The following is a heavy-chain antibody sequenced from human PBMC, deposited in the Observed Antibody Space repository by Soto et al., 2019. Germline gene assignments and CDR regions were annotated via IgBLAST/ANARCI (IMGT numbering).Heavy chain of an antibody. D-gene: IGHD3-3*01. CDR2: IKQDGSEK. J-gene: IGHJ4*02. CDR1: GFTFSSYW. CDR3: ARGGSSITIFGVVSDY. Sequence: EVQLVESGGGLVQPGGSLRLSCAASGFTFSSYWMSWVRQAPGKGLEWVANIKQDGSEKYYVDSVKGRFTISRDNAKNSLYLQMNSLRAEDTAVYYCARGGSSITIFGVVSDYWGQGTLVTVSS. V-gene: IGHV3-7*01.